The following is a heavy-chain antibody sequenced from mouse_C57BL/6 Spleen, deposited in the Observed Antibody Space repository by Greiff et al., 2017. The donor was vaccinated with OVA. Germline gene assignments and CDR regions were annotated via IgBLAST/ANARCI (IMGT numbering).Heavy chain of an antibody. D-gene: IGHD2-4*01. CDR3: TRYYDYDEGY. CDR2: IYPGNSDP. CDR1: GYTFTSYW. V-gene: IGHV1-5*01. Sequence: VQLQQSGTVLARPGASVKMSCKTSGYTFTSYWMHWVKQRPGQGLEWIGAIYPGNSDPSYNQKFKGKATLTAVTSASTAYMELSSLTNEDSAVYYCTRYYDYDEGYWGQGTTLTVSA. J-gene: IGHJ2*01.